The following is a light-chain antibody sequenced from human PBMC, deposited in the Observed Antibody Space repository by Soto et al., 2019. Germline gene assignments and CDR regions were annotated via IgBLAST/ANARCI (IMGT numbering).Light chain of an antibody. CDR2: DAS. V-gene: IGKV3-11*01. J-gene: IGKJ5*01. CDR1: QSIGIE. Sequence: EIVLTQSPATLSLSAGERATLSCRASQSIGIELAWYQQKPGQAPSLLICDASNRATGVPARFSGSGFATDVPRTITTLEPEGSAIYVCQQRRRCPIPVGQGTRLEI. CDR3: QQRRRCPIP.